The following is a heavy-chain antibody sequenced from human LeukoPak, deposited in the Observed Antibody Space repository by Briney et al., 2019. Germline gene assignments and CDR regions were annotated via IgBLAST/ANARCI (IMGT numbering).Heavy chain of an antibody. CDR2: INPGDSDT. V-gene: IGHV5-51*01. J-gene: IGHJ1*01. Sequence: GESLKISCKGAGYNFTDSWIGWVRQMPGKGLEWMGIINPGDSDTRSSPSFQGQVTISVDKSVNTAYLRWNSLRSSDTAIYYCARLPSERFRFFQFWGRGTLVTVSS. D-gene: IGHD3-3*01. CDR3: ARLPSERFRFFQF. CDR1: GYNFTDSW.